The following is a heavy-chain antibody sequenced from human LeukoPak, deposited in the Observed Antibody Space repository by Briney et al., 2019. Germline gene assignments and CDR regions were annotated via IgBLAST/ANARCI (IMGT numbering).Heavy chain of an antibody. CDR2: INSDGSST. Sequence: PGGSLRLSCAASGFTFSSYWMHWVRQAPGKGLVWVSRINSDGSSTNYADSVKGRFTISIDNAKNTLYLQVKSLRAEDTAVYYCARGPSGWGSLDSWGQGTLVTVSS. J-gene: IGHJ4*02. CDR3: ARGPSGWGSLDS. V-gene: IGHV3-74*01. CDR1: GFTFSSYW. D-gene: IGHD7-27*01.